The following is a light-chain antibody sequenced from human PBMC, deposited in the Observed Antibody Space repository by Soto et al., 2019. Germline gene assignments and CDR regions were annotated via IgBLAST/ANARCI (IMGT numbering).Light chain of an antibody. J-gene: IGLJ1*01. CDR3: SSYAGNNIHYV. CDR2: EVS. V-gene: IGLV2-8*01. CDR1: STDVGGYNY. Sequence: QSALTQPPSASGSAGQSVTISCTETSTDVGGYNYVSWYQQHPGKAPKLMIYEVSKRPSGVPDRFSGSKSGNTASLTVSGLQAEDEADYYCSSYAGNNIHYVFGTGTKVTVL.